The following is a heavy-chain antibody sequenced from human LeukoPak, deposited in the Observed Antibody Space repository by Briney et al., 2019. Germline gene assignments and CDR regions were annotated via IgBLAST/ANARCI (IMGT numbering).Heavy chain of an antibody. CDR3: ARDQSVNRLDY. CDR2: ISSSSSYI. CDR1: GFTFSSYS. V-gene: IGHV3-21*01. Sequence: GGSLRLSCAASGFTFSSYSMNWVRQAPGKGLEWVSSISSSSSYIYYADSVKGRFTISRDNAKNSLYLQVNSLRAEDTAVYYCARDQSVNRLDYWGQGTLVTVSS. D-gene: IGHD3-16*02. J-gene: IGHJ4*02.